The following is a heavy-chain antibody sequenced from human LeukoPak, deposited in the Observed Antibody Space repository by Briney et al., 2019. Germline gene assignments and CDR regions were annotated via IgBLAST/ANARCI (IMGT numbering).Heavy chain of an antibody. V-gene: IGHV3-30*18. Sequence: GGSLRLSCAASGFTFSSYGMHWVRQAPGKGLEWVAVISYDGSNKYYAESVKGRFTISRDNSKNTLYLQMNSLRAEDTAVYYGANIAVAGNPFDYWGQGTLVTVSS. D-gene: IGHD6-19*01. CDR2: ISYDGSNK. CDR1: GFTFSSYG. CDR3: ANIAVAGNPFDY. J-gene: IGHJ4*02.